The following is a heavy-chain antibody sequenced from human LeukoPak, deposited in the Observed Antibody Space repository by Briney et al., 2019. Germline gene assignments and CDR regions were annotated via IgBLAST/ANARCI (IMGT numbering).Heavy chain of an antibody. CDR1: GFTFSSYG. D-gene: IGHD6-13*01. J-gene: IGHJ4*02. V-gene: IGHV3-30*18. CDR3: AKDFGLYSSSWGLDY. CDR2: ISYDGSNK. Sequence: GGSLRLSCAASGFTFSSYGMHWVRQAPGKGLEWVAVISYDGSNKYYADSVKGRFTISRDNSKNTLYLQMNSLRAEDTAVYYCAKDFGLYSSSWGLDYWGQGTLVTVSS.